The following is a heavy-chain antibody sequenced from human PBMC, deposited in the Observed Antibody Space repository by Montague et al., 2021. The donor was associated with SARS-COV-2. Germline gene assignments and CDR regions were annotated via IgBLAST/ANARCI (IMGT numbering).Heavy chain of an antibody. D-gene: IGHD1-26*01. CDR3: AKDQYVWGV. J-gene: IGHJ6*02. V-gene: IGHV3-11*01. CDR2: MNTGGSRI. Sequence: SLRLSCAASGFIFSDSYMTWIRQAPGKELEWVASMNTGGSRIYYANSVKGRFTMSRDNAKNPLYLQMNSLRAEDTAVYYCAKDQYVWGVWGQGTTVTVSS. CDR1: GFIFSDSY.